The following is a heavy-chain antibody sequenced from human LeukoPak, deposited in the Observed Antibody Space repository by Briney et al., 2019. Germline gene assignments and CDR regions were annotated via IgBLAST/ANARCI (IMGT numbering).Heavy chain of an antibody. CDR3: ARDSSYDSSGNYYKTDYMDV. D-gene: IGHD3-22*01. V-gene: IGHV1-46*01. Sequence: ASVKVSCKASGYTFISYYMHWVRQAPGQGLEWMGFINPSGGNTKNAQKFQGRVTMTRDMSTSTIYMELSSLRSEDTAVYYCARDSSYDSSGNYYKTDYMDVWGKGTTVTVSS. J-gene: IGHJ6*03. CDR2: INPSGGNT. CDR1: GYTFISYY.